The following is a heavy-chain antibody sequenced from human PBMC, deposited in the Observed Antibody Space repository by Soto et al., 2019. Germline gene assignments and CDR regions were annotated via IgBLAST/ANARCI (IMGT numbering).Heavy chain of an antibody. V-gene: IGHV3-48*03. J-gene: IGHJ4*01. CDR1: GFTFSISE. CDR2: MSYSGNTI. D-gene: IGHD2-15*01. CDR3: ARGVEMSTLSVRYYFDY. Sequence: PGGSLTLSCAASGFTFSISEMTWVRQAPGKGLEWLAFMSYSGNTIYYADSMRGRFSISRDNASNSLFLQMDSLRAEDTAVYYCARGVEMSTLSVRYYFDYWGPGTLVTVSS.